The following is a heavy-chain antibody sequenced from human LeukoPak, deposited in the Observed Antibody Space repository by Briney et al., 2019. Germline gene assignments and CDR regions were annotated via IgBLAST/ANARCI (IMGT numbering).Heavy chain of an antibody. Sequence: PGGSLRLSCAASGFTFSNAWMSWVRQAPGKGLEWVSSISSSSSYMYYADSVKGRFTISRDNAKNSLYLQMNSLRAEDTAVYYCARDLGIAVAGPLYFDYWGQGTLVTVSS. D-gene: IGHD6-19*01. J-gene: IGHJ4*02. CDR2: ISSSSSYM. CDR3: ARDLGIAVAGPLYFDY. CDR1: GFTFSNAW. V-gene: IGHV3-21*01.